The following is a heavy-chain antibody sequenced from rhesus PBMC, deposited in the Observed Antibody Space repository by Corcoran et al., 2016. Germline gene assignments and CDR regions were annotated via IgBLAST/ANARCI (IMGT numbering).Heavy chain of an antibody. J-gene: IGHJ5-2*02. Sequence: QLQLQESGPGLVKPSETLSLTCAVSGGSISSNWWSWIRQPPGKGLEWIGRISGSGGGTRYNPSRKSRVTLSTAPSKNQFSLKLSSVTAADTAVYYCAKTVTTSSLDVWGRGVLVTVSS. V-gene: IGHV4-173*01. CDR1: GGSISSNW. CDR3: AKTVTTSSLDV. CDR2: ISGSGGGT. D-gene: IGHD4-23*01.